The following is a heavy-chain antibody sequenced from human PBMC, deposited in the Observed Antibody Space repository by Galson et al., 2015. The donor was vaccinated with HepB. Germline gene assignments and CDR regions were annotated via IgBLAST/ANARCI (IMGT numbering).Heavy chain of an antibody. D-gene: IGHD1-26*01. J-gene: IGHJ4*02. V-gene: IGHV3-23*01. CDR1: GFTFSAYA. CDR3: ARDLSLGGATPY. Sequence: SLRLSCAVSGFTFSAYAMSWVRQAPGKGLEWVSAISGSDGTTYYVDSVKGRFTISRDNSKNTLYLQMNSLRAEDTAVYYCARDLSLGGATPYWGQGTLVTVSS. CDR2: ISGSDGTT.